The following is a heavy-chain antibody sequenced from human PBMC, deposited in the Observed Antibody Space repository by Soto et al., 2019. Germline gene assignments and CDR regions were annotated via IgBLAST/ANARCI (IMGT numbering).Heavy chain of an antibody. V-gene: IGHV3-23*01. CDR3: AKGRGGSGSLTPRVDC. J-gene: IGHJ4*02. CDR1: GFTFNNYA. D-gene: IGHD3-10*01. CDR2: ISGGGDTT. Sequence: EVQLLESGGGLVQPGGSLRLSCAASGFTFNNYAMTWVRQAPGKGLEWVSAISGGGDTTSYADSVKGRFTVSRDVSKNTLYLQMSRLRAEDTALYYCAKGRGGSGSLTPRVDCWGQGTLVTVSS.